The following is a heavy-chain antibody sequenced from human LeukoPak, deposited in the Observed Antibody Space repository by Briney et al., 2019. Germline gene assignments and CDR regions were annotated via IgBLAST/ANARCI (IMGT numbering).Heavy chain of an antibody. V-gene: IGHV3-7*01. CDR1: GGSISSYY. J-gene: IGHJ4*02. CDR2: IKQDGSEK. Sequence: ETLSLTCTVSGGSISSYYWSWIRQPPGKGLEWVANIKQDGSEKYYVDSVKGRFTISRDNAKNSLFLQMNSLRAEDTAVYYCAREVTPYYWGQGTLVTVSS. CDR3: AREVTPYY. D-gene: IGHD4-23*01.